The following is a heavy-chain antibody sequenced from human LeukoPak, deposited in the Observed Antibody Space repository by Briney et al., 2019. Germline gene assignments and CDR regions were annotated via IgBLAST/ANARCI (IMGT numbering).Heavy chain of an antibody. CDR2: INPNSGGT. CDR1: GYTFTGHY. CDR3: ARGINTVVVGYDY. V-gene: IGHV1-2*02. Sequence: ASVKVSCKASGYTFTGHYMHWVRQAPGQGLEWMGWINPNSGGTNYAQKFQGRVTMTRDTSISTAYMELSRLRSDDTAVYYCARGINTVVVGYDYWGQGTLVTVSS. J-gene: IGHJ4*02. D-gene: IGHD2-15*01.